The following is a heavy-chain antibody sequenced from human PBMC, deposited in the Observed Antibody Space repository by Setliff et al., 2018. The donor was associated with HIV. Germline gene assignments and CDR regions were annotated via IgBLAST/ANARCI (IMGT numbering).Heavy chain of an antibody. Sequence: GASVKVSCKASGYTFTAYYIHWVRQAPGQGLEWMGRIIPNSGATNYAQKFQGRVTMTRDTSISTAYMELSSLTSEDRAIYYCARDGRAVTSLMVVVSLKNGMDAWGQGTTVTVSS. J-gene: IGHJ6*02. CDR3: ARDGRAVTSLMVVVSLKNGMDA. CDR1: GYTFTAYY. D-gene: IGHD3-22*01. V-gene: IGHV1-2*06. CDR2: IIPNSGAT.